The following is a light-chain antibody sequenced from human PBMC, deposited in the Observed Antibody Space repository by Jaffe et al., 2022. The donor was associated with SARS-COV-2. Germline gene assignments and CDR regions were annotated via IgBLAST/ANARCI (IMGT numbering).Light chain of an antibody. J-gene: IGKJ3*01. Sequence: DIQMTQSPSSLSASVGDVVTITCRASRGIGSFLSWYQQKPGKAPTLLISGASNLQGGVPSRFSGSGSGTTFTLTISSLQPEDYATYYCQQSFIAFVSFGPGTRVD. CDR3: QQSFIAFVS. V-gene: IGKV1-39*01. CDR1: RGIGSF. CDR2: GAS.